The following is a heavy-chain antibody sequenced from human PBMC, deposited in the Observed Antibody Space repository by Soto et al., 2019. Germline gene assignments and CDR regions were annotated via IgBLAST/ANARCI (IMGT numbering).Heavy chain of an antibody. D-gene: IGHD3-10*01. CDR3: ATMKGGSQYYYYGMDV. J-gene: IGHJ6*02. V-gene: IGHV1-69*13. CDR2: IIPMFGTA. CDR1: GGTFSSYA. Sequence: SVKVSCKASGGTFSSYAISWVRQAPGQGLEWMGGIIPMFGTADYAQKFQGRVTITADESTSTAYMELSSLRFDDTAVYYCATMKGGSQYYYYGMDVWGQGTTVTVSS.